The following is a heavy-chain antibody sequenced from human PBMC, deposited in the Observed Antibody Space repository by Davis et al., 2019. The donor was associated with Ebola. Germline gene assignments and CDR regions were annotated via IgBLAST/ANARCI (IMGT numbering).Heavy chain of an antibody. J-gene: IGHJ6*02. Sequence: PGGSLRPSCKGSGSSFTSYWIGWVRQLPGKGLEWMGIIYPGDSDTRYSPSFQGQVTISADKSISTAYLQWSSLKASDTAMYYCARQDYYYYGMDVWGQGTTVTVSS. CDR2: IYPGDSDT. V-gene: IGHV5-51*01. CDR1: GSSFTSYW. CDR3: ARQDYYYYGMDV.